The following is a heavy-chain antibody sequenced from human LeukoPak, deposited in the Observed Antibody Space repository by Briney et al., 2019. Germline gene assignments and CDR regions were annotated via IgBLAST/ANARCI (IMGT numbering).Heavy chain of an antibody. V-gene: IGHV4-59*01. CDR3: ARNQNYYNSALGY. Sequence: SETLSLTCTVSGGSISSYYWSWIRQPPGKGLEWIGYIYYSGSTNYNPSLKSRVTISVETSKNQFSLKLSSVTAADTAVYYCARNQNYYNSALGYWGQGILVTVSS. CDR1: GGSISSYY. CDR2: IYYSGST. D-gene: IGHD3-10*01. J-gene: IGHJ4*02.